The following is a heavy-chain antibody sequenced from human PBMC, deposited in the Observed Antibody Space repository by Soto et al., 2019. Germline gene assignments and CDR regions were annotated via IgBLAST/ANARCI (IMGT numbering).Heavy chain of an antibody. V-gene: IGHV4-31*03. CDR3: ARGVQLWSIDY. CDR2: IYYSGST. Sequence: QVQLQESGPGLVKPSQTLSLTCTVSGGSISSGGYYWSWIRQHPGKGLEWIGYIYYSGSTYYNPSLKRRVTISVGPSKDQVSLELSSVTAADTAVYYCARGVQLWSIDYWGQGTLVTVSS. J-gene: IGHJ4*02. D-gene: IGHD5-18*01. CDR1: GGSISSGGYY.